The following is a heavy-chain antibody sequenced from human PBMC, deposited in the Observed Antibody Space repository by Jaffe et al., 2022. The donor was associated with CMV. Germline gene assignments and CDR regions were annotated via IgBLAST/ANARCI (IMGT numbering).Heavy chain of an antibody. V-gene: IGHV4-39*01. J-gene: IGHJ5*02. CDR3: ARHPVRWNDWFDP. Sequence: QLQLQESGPGLVKPSETLSLTCTVSGGSISSSSYYWGWIRQPPGKGLEWIGSIYYSGSTYYNPSLKSRVTISVDTSKNQFSLKLSSVTAADTAVYYCARHPVRWNDWFDPWGQGTLVTVSS. CDR1: GGSISSSSYY. D-gene: IGHD1-1*01. CDR2: IYYSGST.